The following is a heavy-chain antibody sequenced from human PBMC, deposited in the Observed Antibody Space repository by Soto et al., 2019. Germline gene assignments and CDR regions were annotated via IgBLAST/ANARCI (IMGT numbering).Heavy chain of an antibody. Sequence: QVQLVQSGAEVKKPGSSVKVSCKASGGTFRSYSISWVRQAPGQGLQWMGGIIPIFDITNYAQKIQGRVTITADESTSTAYMEMSSLGSDDTAGYYCARPDEGGYSSNHHYYYALDVWGQGTTVTV. CDR1: GGTFRSYS. D-gene: IGHD3-22*01. CDR2: IIPIFDIT. V-gene: IGHV1-69*01. CDR3: ARPDEGGYSSNHHYYYALDV. J-gene: IGHJ6*02.